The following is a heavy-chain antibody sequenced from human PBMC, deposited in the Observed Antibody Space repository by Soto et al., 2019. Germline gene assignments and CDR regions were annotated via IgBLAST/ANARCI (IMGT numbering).Heavy chain of an antibody. Sequence: PSETLSLTCTVSGASITGTSYWSWIRQPAGKGLEWIGRFSLSGTTNYNPSLRSRVTMSADVSKNQFSLRLPSVTAADTALYHCARGMTPPGAPAWYYFDSWGQGTLVTVSS. V-gene: IGHV4-4*07. D-gene: IGHD2-8*02. CDR2: FSLSGTT. CDR1: GASITGTSY. CDR3: ARGMTPPGAPAWYYFDS. J-gene: IGHJ4*02.